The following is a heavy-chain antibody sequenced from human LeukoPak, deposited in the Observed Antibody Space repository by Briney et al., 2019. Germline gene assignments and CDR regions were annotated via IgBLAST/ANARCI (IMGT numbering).Heavy chain of an antibody. D-gene: IGHD3-9*01. CDR2: IYYSGST. Sequence: SETLSLTCTVSGGSISSSSYYWGWIRQPPGKGLEWIGSIYYSGSTYYNPSLKSRVTISVDTSKNQFSLKLSSVTAADTAVYYCARSYPAPVRLGPILTGYYYWGQGTLVTVSS. V-gene: IGHV4-39*07. CDR3: ARSYPAPVRLGPILTGYYY. J-gene: IGHJ4*02. CDR1: GGSISSSSYY.